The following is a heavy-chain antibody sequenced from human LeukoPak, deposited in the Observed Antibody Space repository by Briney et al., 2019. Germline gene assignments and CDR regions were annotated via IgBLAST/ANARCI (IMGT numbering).Heavy chain of an antibody. CDR1: GGTFSSYA. J-gene: IGHJ6*02. D-gene: IGHD3-10*01. Sequence: ASVTVSCKASGGTFSSYAFNWVRQAPGQGREWMGGIIPILGTTNYAQQFQGRVTMTRNTSISTAYMELSSLRSEDTAVYYCARGRYYYGSGSYSRGGKYYYYGMDVWGQGTTVTVSS. V-gene: IGHV1-69*10. CDR3: ARGRYYYGSGSYSRGGKYYYYGMDV. CDR2: IIPILGTT.